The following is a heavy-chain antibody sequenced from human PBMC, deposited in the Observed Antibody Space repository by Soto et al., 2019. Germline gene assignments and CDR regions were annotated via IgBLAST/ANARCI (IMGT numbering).Heavy chain of an antibody. CDR2: VSTSGRST. D-gene: IGHD2-15*01. V-gene: IGHV3-64D*06. CDR1: GFIFSEST. J-gene: IGHJ4*02. Sequence: GGSLRLSCSASGFIFSESTIYWVRQVPGKGLEAISAVSTSGRSTYYADSVKDRFTISRDNSKNTLFLQMGSLRPEDTAIYYCVKQAHGLDGVAFDYWGQGTQVTVAS. CDR3: VKQAHGLDGVAFDY.